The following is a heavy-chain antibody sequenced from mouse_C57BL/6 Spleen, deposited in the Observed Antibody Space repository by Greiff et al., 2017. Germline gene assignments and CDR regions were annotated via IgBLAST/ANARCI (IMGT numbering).Heavy chain of an antibody. V-gene: IGHV1-22*01. Sequence: EVKLQESGPELVKPGASVKMSCKASGYTFTDYNMHWVKQSHGKSLEWIGYINPNNGGTSYNQKFKGKATLTVNKSSSTAYMELRSLTSEDSAVYYCASALITTVVATDYWGQGTTLTVSS. CDR2: INPNNGGT. D-gene: IGHD1-1*01. J-gene: IGHJ2*01. CDR1: GYTFTDYN. CDR3: ASALITTVVATDY.